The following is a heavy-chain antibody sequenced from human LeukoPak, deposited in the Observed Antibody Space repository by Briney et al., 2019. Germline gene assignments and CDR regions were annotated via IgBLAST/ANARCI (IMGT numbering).Heavy chain of an antibody. Sequence: PGGSLRLSCAASGFTFSSYSMNWVRQAPGKGLEWVSSISSSSSYLYYADSVKGRFTISRDNAKNSLYLQMNSLRAEDTAVYYCARDLTIAAAGYDYWGQGTLVTVSS. V-gene: IGHV3-21*01. CDR1: GFTFSSYS. CDR3: ARDLTIAAAGYDY. CDR2: ISSSSSYL. J-gene: IGHJ4*02. D-gene: IGHD6-13*01.